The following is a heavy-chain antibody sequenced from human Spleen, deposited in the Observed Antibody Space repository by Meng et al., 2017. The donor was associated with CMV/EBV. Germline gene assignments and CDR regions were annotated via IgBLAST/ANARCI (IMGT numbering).Heavy chain of an antibody. CDR1: GFTFNSYA. V-gene: IGHV3-23*01. Sequence: GESLKISCAASGFTFNSYAMTWVRQAPGKGLEWVSAINDNGGRTYYADSVRGRFTISRDNSKNTLYLQMNSLRAEDTAINYCATSSAGVYAMIFGWGQGTLVTVSS. CDR2: INDNGGRT. J-gene: IGHJ4*02. D-gene: IGHD3/OR15-3a*01. CDR3: ATSSAGVYAMIFG.